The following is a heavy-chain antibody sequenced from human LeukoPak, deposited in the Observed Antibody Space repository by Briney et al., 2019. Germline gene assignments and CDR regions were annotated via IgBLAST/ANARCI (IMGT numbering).Heavy chain of an antibody. D-gene: IGHD3-9*01. CDR1: GGSISSYY. CDR2: IYYSGST. CDR3: ARHLYDILTGYPGGMDV. Sequence: SETLSLTCTVSGGSISSYYWSWIRQPPGKGLEWIGYIYYSGSTNYNPSLKSRVTISVDTSKNQFSLKLSSVTAADTAVYYCARHLYDILTGYPGGMDVWGLGTTVTVSS. V-gene: IGHV4-59*08. J-gene: IGHJ6*02.